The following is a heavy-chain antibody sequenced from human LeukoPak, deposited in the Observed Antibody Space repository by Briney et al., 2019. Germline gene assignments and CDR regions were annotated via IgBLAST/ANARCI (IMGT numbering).Heavy chain of an antibody. CDR1: GFTFSSSA. D-gene: IGHD3-3*01. CDR3: AKDFLSWGN. Sequence: SGGSLRLSCAASGFTFSSSAMSGVRQAPGKGLGWVSAISGSGGGTYYADSVKGRFTISRDNSKKTLYLQMSSLRAEDTAVYYCAKDFLSWGNWGRGTLVTVSS. CDR2: ISGSGGGT. J-gene: IGHJ4*02. V-gene: IGHV3-23*01.